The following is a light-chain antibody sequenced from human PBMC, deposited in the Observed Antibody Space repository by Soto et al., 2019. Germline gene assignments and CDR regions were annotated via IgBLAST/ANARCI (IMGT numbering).Light chain of an antibody. CDR2: GVS. J-gene: IGLJ1*01. CDR3: ISYTGSSTSYV. V-gene: IGLV2-14*01. Sequence: QSALTQPASVSGSPGQSITISCSGTRSDIGSYNYVAWYQQFPGKTPKILIYGVSNRPSGVSSRFSGSKSGNTASLTISGLQAEDEADYYCISYTGSSTSYVFGSGTKVTL. CDR1: RSDIGSYNY.